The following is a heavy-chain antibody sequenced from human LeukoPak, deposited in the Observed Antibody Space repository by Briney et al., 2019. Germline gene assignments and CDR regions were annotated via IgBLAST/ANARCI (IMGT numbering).Heavy chain of an antibody. D-gene: IGHD5-18*01. CDR1: GFTVSSNY. CDR2: ICSGGST. CDR3: ASGNSVDTAILDY. V-gene: IGHV3-53*01. J-gene: IGHJ4*02. Sequence: PGGSLRLSCAASGFTVSSNYMSWVRQAPGKGLEWVSVICSGGSTYYSASAKGGFTISTNNCKNTLYLQMNSLRAEETAVYYCASGNSVDTAILDYWGQGTLVTVS.